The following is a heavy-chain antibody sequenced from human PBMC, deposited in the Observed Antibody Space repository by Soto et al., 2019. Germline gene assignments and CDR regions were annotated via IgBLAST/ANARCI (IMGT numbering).Heavy chain of an antibody. CDR2: IIPILGIA. V-gene: IGHV1-69*02. CDR1: GGTFSSYT. D-gene: IGHD4-17*01. Sequence: QVQLVQSGAEVKKPGSSVKVSCKASGGTFSSYTISWVRQAPGQGLEWMGRIIPILGIANYAQKFQGRVTITADKSTSTAYMGLSSLRSEDTAVYYCARGVSATVDAFDIWGQGTMVTVSS. J-gene: IGHJ3*02. CDR3: ARGVSATVDAFDI.